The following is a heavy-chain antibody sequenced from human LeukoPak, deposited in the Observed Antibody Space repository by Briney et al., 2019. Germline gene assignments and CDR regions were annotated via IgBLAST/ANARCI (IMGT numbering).Heavy chain of an antibody. CDR2: ISAYNGNT. CDR1: GCTFTSYG. V-gene: IGHV1-18*01. Sequence: ASVTVSCKASGCTFTSYGIGWVPQAPGQGLEWMGWISAYNGNTNYAQKLEGRVTMTTDTSTSTAYMELRSLRSDDPAVYYCAKEGRTGIAAAGNFDYWGQGTLVTVSS. CDR3: AKEGRTGIAAAGNFDY. D-gene: IGHD6-13*01. J-gene: IGHJ4*02.